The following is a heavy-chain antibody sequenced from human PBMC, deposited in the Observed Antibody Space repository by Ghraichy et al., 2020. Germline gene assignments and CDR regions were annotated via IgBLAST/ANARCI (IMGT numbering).Heavy chain of an antibody. V-gene: IGHV1-18*04. J-gene: IGHJ1*01. D-gene: IGHD6-19*01. CDR3: ARLRPSGWYAEYFQH. CDR2: INAYNGNT. CDR1: GYTFTSYH. Sequence: ASVKVSCRASGYTFTSYHISWVRQAPGQGLEWMGWINAYNGNTNYVQNLQGRVTMTTDTSTSTAYMELRSLRSDDTAVYYCARLRPSGWYAEYFQHWGQGTLVTVSS.